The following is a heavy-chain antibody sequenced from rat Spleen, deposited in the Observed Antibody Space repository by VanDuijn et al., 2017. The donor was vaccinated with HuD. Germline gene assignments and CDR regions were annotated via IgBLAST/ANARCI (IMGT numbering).Heavy chain of an antibody. V-gene: IGHV5-27*01. CDR2: ISTSGGST. J-gene: IGHJ3*01. Sequence: EVQLVESGGGLVQPGRSLKLSCAASGFTFSDYNMAWVRQAPTKGLEWVASISTSGGSTYYRDSVKGRFTISRDNAKSTLYLQMDSLRSEDTATYYCTTDHYYSSYDIRFAYWGQGTLVTVSS. D-gene: IGHD1-2*01. CDR1: GFTFSDYN. CDR3: TTDHYYSSYDIRFAY.